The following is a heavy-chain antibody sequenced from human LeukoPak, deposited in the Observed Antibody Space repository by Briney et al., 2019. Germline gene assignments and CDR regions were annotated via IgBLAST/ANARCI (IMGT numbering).Heavy chain of an antibody. CDR3: ARDSSFDY. V-gene: IGHV6-1*01. Sequence: SQTLSLTCAISGDIVSSNTAAWHWIRQSPSRGLEWLGRTYYRSKWYYDYAVSVKSRISINQDTSKNQFSLQLNSVTPEDTAVYYCARDSSFDYWGQGTLVTVSS. J-gene: IGHJ4*02. CDR2: TYYRSKWYY. CDR1: GDIVSSNTAA. D-gene: IGHD6-6*01.